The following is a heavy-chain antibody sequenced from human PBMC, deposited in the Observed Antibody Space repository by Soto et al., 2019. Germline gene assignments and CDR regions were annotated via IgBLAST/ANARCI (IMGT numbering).Heavy chain of an antibody. D-gene: IGHD2-15*01. J-gene: IGHJ5*02. Sequence: SETLSLTCTVSGGSISSGGYYWSWIRQHPGKGLEWIGYIYYSGSTYYNPSLKSRVTISVDTSKNQFSLKLSSVTAADTAVYYCASVRYCSGGSCYPRFDPWGQGTLITVSP. V-gene: IGHV4-31*03. CDR2: IYYSGST. CDR1: GGSISSGGYY. CDR3: ASVRYCSGGSCYPRFDP.